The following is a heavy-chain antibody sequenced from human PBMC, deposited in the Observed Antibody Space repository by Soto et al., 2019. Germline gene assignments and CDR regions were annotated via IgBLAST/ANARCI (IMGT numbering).Heavy chain of an antibody. J-gene: IGHJ5*02. CDR1: GYTFTNNA. CDR2: INTATGNT. Sequence: ASVKDSCKASGYTFTNNAMHWVGQAPAQRLEWMGWINTATGNTKYSRKFLGRISLTRDTSATTVYMELSRLTSTDTAVYYCARDILFENWFAPWGQGTLVTSPQ. CDR3: ARDILFENWFAP. V-gene: IGHV1-3*04.